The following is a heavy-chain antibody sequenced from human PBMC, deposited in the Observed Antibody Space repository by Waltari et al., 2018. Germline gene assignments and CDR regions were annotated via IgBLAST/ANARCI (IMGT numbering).Heavy chain of an antibody. D-gene: IGHD3-16*01. J-gene: IGHJ4*02. Sequence: QVQVVQPGGEVKEPAASVKVSCMASAYRFTSYALHCVRQAPGQSLEWMGWINTANGNTRYSQKFHGRVTFTRDTSASTACMELSSLISEDTAMYYCAREMTRGGGSLDYWGQGTLFTVSS. CDR2: INTANGNT. CDR3: AREMTRGGGSLDY. CDR1: AYRFTSYA. V-gene: IGHV1-3*04.